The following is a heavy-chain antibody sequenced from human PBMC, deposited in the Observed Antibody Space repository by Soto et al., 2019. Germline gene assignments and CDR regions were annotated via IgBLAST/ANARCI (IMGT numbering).Heavy chain of an antibody. Sequence: PSETLSLTCTVSGGSISSYYWSWLRQPPGKGLEWIAYMYYSGNTNYNPSLKSRVTMAVDTSKRQFSLKLRPVTAADTAVYYCATLDTPFAFDVWGQGAMVTVSS. J-gene: IGHJ3*01. V-gene: IGHV4-59*01. D-gene: IGHD5-18*01. CDR3: ATLDTPFAFDV. CDR1: GGSISSYY. CDR2: MYYSGNT.